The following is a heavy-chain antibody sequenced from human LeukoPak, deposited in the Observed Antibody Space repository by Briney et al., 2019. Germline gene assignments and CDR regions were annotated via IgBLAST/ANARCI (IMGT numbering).Heavy chain of an antibody. CDR1: GYTFTGYY. CDR2: INPNSGGT. CDR3: ARDGGAAASPLYYFDY. J-gene: IGHJ4*02. Sequence: GASVTVSCKASGYTFTGYYMHWVRQAPGQGLEWMGWINPNSGGTNYAQKFQGRVTMTRDTSISTAYMELSRLRSDDTAVYYCARDGGAAASPLYYFDYWGQGTLVTVSS. D-gene: IGHD6-13*01. V-gene: IGHV1-2*02.